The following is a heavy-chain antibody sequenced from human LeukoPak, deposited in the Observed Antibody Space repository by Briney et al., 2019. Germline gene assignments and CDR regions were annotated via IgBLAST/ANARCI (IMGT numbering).Heavy chain of an antibody. J-gene: IGHJ4*02. CDR1: GFTFSDYY. D-gene: IGHD2-15*01. Sequence: GGSLRLSCAASGFTFSDYYMSWIRQAPGKGLEWVSYISSSGSTIYYADSVKGRFTISRDNSKNTLYLQMSSLRAEDTAVYYCAKERPAAATRGLFDYWGQGTLVTVSS. V-gene: IGHV3-11*01. CDR2: ISSSGSTI. CDR3: AKERPAAATRGLFDY.